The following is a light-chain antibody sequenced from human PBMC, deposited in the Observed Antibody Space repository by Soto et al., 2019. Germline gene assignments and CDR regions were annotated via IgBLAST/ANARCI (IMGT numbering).Light chain of an antibody. V-gene: IGKV3-11*01. J-gene: IGKJ3*01. CDR2: DAS. Sequence: EIVLTQSPATLSLSPGERATLSCRASQSVSSYLAWYQQKPGQAPRLLIYDASNRATGIPARFSGSGSGTDFTLPISSLEPEDFAVYYCQQRSKWPPIFTFGPGTKVDIK. CDR3: QQRSKWPPIFT. CDR1: QSVSSY.